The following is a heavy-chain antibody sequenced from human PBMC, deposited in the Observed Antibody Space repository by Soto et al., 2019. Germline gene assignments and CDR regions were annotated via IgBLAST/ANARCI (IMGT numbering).Heavy chain of an antibody. V-gene: IGHV1-2*02. CDR1: GYPVTAYY. CDR2: INPATGAE. D-gene: IGHD3-3*01. Sequence: QLHLVQSGAVVKKPGASVTVSCSASGYPVTAYYMHWVRQAPGRGLEWMGGINPATGAEKYTQTFQGRVTQPRATSPSTVFMELSGLASEDPAVFYCARGGGVGVAGSAAFDMWGQGTLVTVSS. CDR3: ARGGGVGVAGSAAFDM. J-gene: IGHJ3*02.